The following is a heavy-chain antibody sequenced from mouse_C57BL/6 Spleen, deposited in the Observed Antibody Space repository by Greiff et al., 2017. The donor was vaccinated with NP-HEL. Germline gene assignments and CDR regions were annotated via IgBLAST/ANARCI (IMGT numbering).Heavy chain of an antibody. CDR2: ISDGGSYT. CDR3: ARGRATTGTPFAY. J-gene: IGHJ3*01. CDR1: GFTFSSYA. Sequence: DVHLVESGGGLVKPGGSLKLSCAASGFTFSSYAMSWVRQTPEKRLEWVATISDGGSYTYYPDNVKGRFTISRDNAKNNLYLQMSHLKSEDTAMYYCARGRATTGTPFAYWGQGTLVTVSA. D-gene: IGHD4-1*01. V-gene: IGHV5-4*01.